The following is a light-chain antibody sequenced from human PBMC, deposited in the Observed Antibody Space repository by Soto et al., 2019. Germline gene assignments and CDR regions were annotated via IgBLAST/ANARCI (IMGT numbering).Light chain of an antibody. Sequence: DLQMTQSPSTLSGSVVDRVTITCWSSQTISSWLAWYQQKPGKATKLLIYKASTLKSGVPSRFSGSGSGTEFTLTISSLQPDEFATYYCKHYNSYSEAVGQGTKVDI. J-gene: IGKJ1*01. CDR2: KAS. CDR3: KHYNSYSEA. V-gene: IGKV1-5*03. CDR1: QTISSW.